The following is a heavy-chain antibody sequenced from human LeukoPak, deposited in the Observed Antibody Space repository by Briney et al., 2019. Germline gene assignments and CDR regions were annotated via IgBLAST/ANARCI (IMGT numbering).Heavy chain of an antibody. CDR2: IRYDGTNK. J-gene: IGHJ4*02. V-gene: IGHV3-30*02. Sequence: PGGSLRLSCAASGFTFSDYGMHWVRQAPGKGLEWVAFIRYDGTNKYYADSVKGRFTISRDNFKSTLYLQMNSLRGEDTAVYYCAKDSRGNSALDSWGQGTLVTVSS. D-gene: IGHD4-23*01. CDR3: AKDSRGNSALDS. CDR1: GFTFSDYG.